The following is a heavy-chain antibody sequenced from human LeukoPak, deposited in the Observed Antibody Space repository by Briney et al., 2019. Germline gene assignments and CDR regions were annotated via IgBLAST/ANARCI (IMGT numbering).Heavy chain of an antibody. CDR1: GFTFSSYA. J-gene: IGHJ4*02. CDR3: AKVRGRKDLY. CDR2: ISGSGGST. Sequence: GGSLRLSCAASGFTFSSYAMSWVRQAPGQGLEWVSAISGSGGSTYYADSVKGRFTISRDNSKTTPYLQLNSLRSEDTAVYYCAKVRGRKDLYWGQGTLVTVSS. V-gene: IGHV3-23*01. D-gene: IGHD1-26*01.